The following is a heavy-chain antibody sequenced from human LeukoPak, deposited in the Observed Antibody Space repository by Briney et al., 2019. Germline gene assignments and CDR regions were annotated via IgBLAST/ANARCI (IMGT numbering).Heavy chain of an antibody. V-gene: IGHV4-34*01. CDR3: ARGRRYGSGFV. CDR2: INHSGST. J-gene: IGHJ4*02. CDR1: GGSFSGYY. Sequence: SETLSLTCAAYGGSFSGYYWSWIRQPPGKGLEWIGEINHSGSTNYNPSLKSRVTISVDTSKNQFSLKLSSVTAADTAVYYCARGRRYGSGFVWGQGTLVTVSS. D-gene: IGHD3-10*01.